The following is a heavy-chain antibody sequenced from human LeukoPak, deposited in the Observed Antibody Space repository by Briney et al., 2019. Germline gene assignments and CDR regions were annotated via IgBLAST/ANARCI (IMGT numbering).Heavy chain of an antibody. CDR1: GGSFSGSY. D-gene: IGHD3-9*01. Sequence: SETLSLTCAVYGGSFSGSYWSWIRQPPGKGLEWIGEINHTGSTNYNPSLKSRVTISVDTSKNQFSLKVNSVTAADTAVYYCARTSRLTSFAADAFDIWGQGTMVTVSS. CDR3: ARTSRLTSFAADAFDI. J-gene: IGHJ3*02. V-gene: IGHV4-34*01. CDR2: INHTGST.